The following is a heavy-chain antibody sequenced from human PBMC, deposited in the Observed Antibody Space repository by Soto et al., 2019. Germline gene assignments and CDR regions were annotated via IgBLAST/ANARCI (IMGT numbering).Heavy chain of an antibody. CDR3: ARVIMIFGVANLGSYFDY. J-gene: IGHJ4*02. V-gene: IGHV1-18*01. D-gene: IGHD3-3*01. Sequence: QVQLVQSGTEVKKPGASVKVSCKASGYTFSNFGLSWVRQAPGQGLEWMGWISPSNGQTIYAQNFHGRVTTTTDTSTATAHMELRSLISDDTAVYYCARVIMIFGVANLGSYFDYWRQGTRVTVSA. CDR1: GYTFSNFG. CDR2: ISPSNGQT.